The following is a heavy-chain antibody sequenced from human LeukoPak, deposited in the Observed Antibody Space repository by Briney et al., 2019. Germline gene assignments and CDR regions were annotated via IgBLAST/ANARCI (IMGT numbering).Heavy chain of an antibody. D-gene: IGHD6-19*01. Sequence: ASVKVSCKASGYTFTGCYMHWVRQAPGQGLEWMGWINPNSGGTNYAQKFQGRVTMTRDTSISTAYMELSRLRSDDTAVYYCARDLSDGLIRAVADYYWGQGTLVTVSS. CDR2: INPNSGGT. V-gene: IGHV1-2*02. J-gene: IGHJ4*02. CDR1: GYTFTGCY. CDR3: ARDLSDGLIRAVADYY.